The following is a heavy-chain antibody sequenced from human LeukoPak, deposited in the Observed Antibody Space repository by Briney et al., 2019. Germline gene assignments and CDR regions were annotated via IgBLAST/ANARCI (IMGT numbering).Heavy chain of an antibody. CDR2: ISYDGSNT. CDR3: AKPYYYGSRSYMDY. D-gene: IGHD3-10*01. J-gene: IGHJ4*02. Sequence: GGSLRLSCAASGFSFRSYDMSWVRQAPGKGLEWVAVISYDGSNTYYADSVKGRFTISRDNSKNMLYLQMNSLRAEDTAVYYCAKPYYYGSRSYMDYWGQGTLVTVSS. CDR1: GFSFRSYD. V-gene: IGHV3-30*18.